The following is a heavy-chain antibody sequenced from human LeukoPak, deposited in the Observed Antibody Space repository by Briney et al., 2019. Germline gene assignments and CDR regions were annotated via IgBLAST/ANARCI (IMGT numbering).Heavy chain of an antibody. D-gene: IGHD3-9*01. CDR2: IYYSGIT. V-gene: IGHV4-39*07. CDR1: GGSISSSSYY. CDR3: ARGSAYQSYYDILTGYAIFDY. J-gene: IGHJ4*02. Sequence: PPETLSLTCTVSGGSISSSSYYWGWVRQPPGRGLEWIGSIYYSGITYYNPSLKSRFTISVDTSKNQFSLKLSSVTAADTAVYYCARGSAYQSYYDILTGYAIFDYWGQGTLVTVSS.